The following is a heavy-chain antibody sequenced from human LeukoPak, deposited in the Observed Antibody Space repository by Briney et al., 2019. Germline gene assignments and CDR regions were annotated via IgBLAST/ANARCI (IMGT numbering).Heavy chain of an antibody. Sequence: PGGSLRLSCAASGFTFNNYWMTWVRQAPGKGLEWVANIKQDGSDKYYVDSVKGRFIISRDTAKNSLYLQMNSLRDEDTAVYYCARDPPDYGDYGMGAFDIWGQGTMVTVSS. CDR1: GFTFNNYW. J-gene: IGHJ3*02. V-gene: IGHV3-7*01. CDR2: IKQDGSDK. D-gene: IGHD4-17*01. CDR3: ARDPPDYGDYGMGAFDI.